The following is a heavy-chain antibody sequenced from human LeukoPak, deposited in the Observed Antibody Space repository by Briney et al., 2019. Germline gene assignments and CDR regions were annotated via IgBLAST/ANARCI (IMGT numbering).Heavy chain of an antibody. V-gene: IGHV3-23*01. CDR1: GFSLSNYA. D-gene: IGHD2-2*01. Sequence: GGSLRLSCAASGFSLSNYAMSWVRQAPGKGLKWCSALSGRGAKTYYADSGEGRFTISRDNSKNTLYMQMNSLRAEDTAVYYCAKAVVIVPTATPFDYWGQGTLVTVSS. CDR3: AKAVVIVPTATPFDY. CDR2: LSGRGAKT. J-gene: IGHJ4*02.